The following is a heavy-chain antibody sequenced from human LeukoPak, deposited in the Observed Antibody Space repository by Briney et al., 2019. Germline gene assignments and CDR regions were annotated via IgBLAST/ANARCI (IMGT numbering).Heavy chain of an antibody. J-gene: IGHJ3*02. CDR2: IYSGGST. CDR3: ASPSGSSTSSGAFDI. CDR1: GFTVSSNY. V-gene: IGHV3-66*01. D-gene: IGHD2-2*01. Sequence: GGSLRLSCAASGFTVSSNYMSWVRQAPGKGLEWVSVIYSGGSTYYADSVKGRFTISRDNSKNTLYLQMNSLRAEDTAVYYCASPSGSSTSSGAFDIWGQGTMVTVSS.